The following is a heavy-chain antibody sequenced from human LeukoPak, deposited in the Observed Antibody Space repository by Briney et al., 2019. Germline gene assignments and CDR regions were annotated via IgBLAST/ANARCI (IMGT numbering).Heavy chain of an antibody. D-gene: IGHD6-19*01. CDR1: GFTFSSYW. Sequence: PGGSLRLSCAASGFTFSSYWMHWVRQTPGKGLVWVSRINSDGSRTAYADSVKGRFTISRDNAKNTLYLQMNSLRAEDTAVYYCAKHTAGIGVDYWGQGTLVTVS. CDR2: INSDGSRT. J-gene: IGHJ4*02. V-gene: IGHV3-74*01. CDR3: AKHTAGIGVDY.